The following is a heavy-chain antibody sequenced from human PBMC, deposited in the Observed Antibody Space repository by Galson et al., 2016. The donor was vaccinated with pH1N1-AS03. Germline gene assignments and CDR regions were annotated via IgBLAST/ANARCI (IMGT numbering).Heavy chain of an antibody. Sequence: SETLSLTCTVSGASVISGSYYWSWIRQPPGERLEWIGYISYSGSTNYNPSLKSRVTISADTSNNQFSLRLSSVTAADTAVYFCSSTPYYPFWSGYTPLDFWGQGTLVTVSS. CDR2: ISYSGST. J-gene: IGHJ4*02. CDR1: GASVISGSYY. D-gene: IGHD3-3*02. V-gene: IGHV4-61*01. CDR3: SSTPYYPFWSGYTPLDF.